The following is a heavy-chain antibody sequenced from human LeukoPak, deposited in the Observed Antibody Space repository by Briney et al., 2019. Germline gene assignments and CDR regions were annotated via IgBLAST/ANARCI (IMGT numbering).Heavy chain of an antibody. CDR2: ISYDGSNK. V-gene: IGHV3-30*18. CDR1: GFTFSSYG. Sequence: GRSLRLSCAASGFTFSSYGMHWVRQAPGKGLEWVAVISYDGSNKYYADSVKGRFTISRDNSKNTLYLQMNRLRAEDTAVYYCAKVALIAARLGHFDYWGQGTLVTVSS. CDR3: AKVALIAARLGHFDY. D-gene: IGHD6-6*01. J-gene: IGHJ4*02.